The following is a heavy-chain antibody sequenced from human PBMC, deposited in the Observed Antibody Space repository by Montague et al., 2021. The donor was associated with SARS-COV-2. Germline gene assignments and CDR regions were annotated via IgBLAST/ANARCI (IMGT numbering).Heavy chain of an antibody. CDR1: GGSISSSSYY. J-gene: IGHJ2*01. Sequence: SETLSLTCTVSGGSISSSSYYWGWIRQPPGKGLEWIGSIYYSGSTYYNPSLKSRVTISVDTSKNQFSLKLSSVTTADTAVYYCARHVYDILTGYYTYWYFDLRGRGTLVTVSS. CDR2: IYYSGST. V-gene: IGHV4-39*01. D-gene: IGHD3-9*01. CDR3: ARHVYDILTGYYTYWYFDL.